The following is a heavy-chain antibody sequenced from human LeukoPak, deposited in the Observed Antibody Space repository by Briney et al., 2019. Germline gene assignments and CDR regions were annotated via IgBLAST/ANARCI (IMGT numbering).Heavy chain of an antibody. V-gene: IGHV3-33*01. CDR2: IWYGGSNK. D-gene: IGHD3-3*01. CDR3: ARRGDLEWLSVDY. Sequence: PGGSLRLSCAASGFTFSSYGMHWVRQAPGKGLEWVAVIWYGGSNKYYADSVKGRFTISRDNSKNTLYLQMNSLRAEDTAVYYCARRGDLEWLSVDYWGQGTLVTVSS. J-gene: IGHJ4*02. CDR1: GFTFSSYG.